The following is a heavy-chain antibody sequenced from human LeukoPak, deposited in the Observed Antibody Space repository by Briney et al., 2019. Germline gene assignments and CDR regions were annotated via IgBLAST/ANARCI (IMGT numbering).Heavy chain of an antibody. CDR1: GGSIRSSSYY. CDR2: IYYSGST. D-gene: IGHD6-19*01. V-gene: IGHV4-39*01. Sequence: SETLSLTCTVSGGSIRSSSYYWGWIRQPPGKVLEWIGSIYYSGSTYYNPSLKSRVTISVDTSKNQFSLRLSSVTAADTAVYYCARVSGQFYFYYYMDVWGKGTTVTISS. CDR3: ARVSGQFYFYYYMDV. J-gene: IGHJ6*03.